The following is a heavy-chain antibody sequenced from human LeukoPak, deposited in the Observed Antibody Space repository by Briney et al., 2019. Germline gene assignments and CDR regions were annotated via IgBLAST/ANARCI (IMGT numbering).Heavy chain of an antibody. CDR2: ISASGTLT. Sequence: GGSLRLSCAASGFRFSSYEMNWVRQAPGKGREGISYISASGTLTHYADSVEGRFTISRDNAKNSLYLQMNSLRAEDTAVYYCASLVVPAATVNWFDPWGQGTLVTVSS. CDR3: ASLVVPAATVNWFDP. V-gene: IGHV3-48*03. J-gene: IGHJ5*02. D-gene: IGHD2-2*01. CDR1: GFRFSSYE.